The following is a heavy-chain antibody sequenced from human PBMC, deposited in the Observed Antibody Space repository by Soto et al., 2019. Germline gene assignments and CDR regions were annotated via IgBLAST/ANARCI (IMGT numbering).Heavy chain of an antibody. CDR1: GGSISSYY. Sequence: SETLSLTCTVSGGSISSYYWSWIRQPPGKGLEWIGYIYYSGSTNYNPSLKSRVPISVDTSKNRFSLKLSSVTAADTAVYYCARAHFWSGDFDYWGQGTLVTVSS. V-gene: IGHV4-59*01. D-gene: IGHD3-3*02. J-gene: IGHJ4*02. CDR2: IYYSGST. CDR3: ARAHFWSGDFDY.